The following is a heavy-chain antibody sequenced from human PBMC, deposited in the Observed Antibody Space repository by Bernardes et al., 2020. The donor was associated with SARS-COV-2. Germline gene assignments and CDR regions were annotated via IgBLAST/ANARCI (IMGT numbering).Heavy chain of an antibody. CDR2: IYYSGST. CDR3: ARAVVGYYRDYYYYMDV. Sequence: SETLSLTCTVSGGSISSSSYYWGWIRQPTGKGLEWIGSIYYSGSTYYNPSLKSRVTISVDTSKNQFSLKLSSVTAADTAVYYCARAVVGYYRDYYYYMDVWGKGTTVTVSS. D-gene: IGHD4-4*01. CDR1: GGSISSSSYY. J-gene: IGHJ6*03. V-gene: IGHV4-39*07.